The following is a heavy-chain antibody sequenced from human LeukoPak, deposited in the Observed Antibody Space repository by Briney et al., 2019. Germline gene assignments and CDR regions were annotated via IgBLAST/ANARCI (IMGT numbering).Heavy chain of an antibody. CDR2: IYSGGST. Sequence: GGSLRLSCAASGFTVSSNYMSWVRQAPGKGLEWVSVIYSGGSTYYADSVKGRFTISRDNSKNTLYLQMNSLRAEDTAVYYCARVYYDFWSGYEDYMDVWGKGTTVTVSS. CDR3: ARVYYDFWSGYEDYMDV. J-gene: IGHJ6*03. D-gene: IGHD3-3*01. CDR1: GFTVSSNY. V-gene: IGHV3-53*01.